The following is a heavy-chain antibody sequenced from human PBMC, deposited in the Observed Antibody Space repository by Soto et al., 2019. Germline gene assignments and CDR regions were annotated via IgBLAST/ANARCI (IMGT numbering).Heavy chain of an antibody. D-gene: IGHD1-26*01. V-gene: IGHV3-53*01. Sequence: PGGSLRLSCAASGFSVRSSQMSWVRQAPGKGLEWVSIIFSDGTTHYGVSVKGRFTISRDSARNTVYLQMNGLRVDDTAVYYCVKNRGAGSLSNWSFASWGRGSLVTVSS. CDR1: GFSVRSSQ. J-gene: IGHJ2*01. CDR2: IFSDGTT. CDR3: VKNRGAGSLSNWSFAS.